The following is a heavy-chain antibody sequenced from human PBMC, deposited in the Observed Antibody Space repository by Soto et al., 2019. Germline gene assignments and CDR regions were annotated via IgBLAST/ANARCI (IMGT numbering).Heavy chain of an antibody. D-gene: IGHD3-10*01. CDR1: GGSISSGGYY. V-gene: IGHV4-31*03. CDR2: IYYSGST. J-gene: IGHJ5*02. CDR3: AGVPISLVRGVFIKNWFDP. Sequence: QVQLQESGPGLVKPSQTLSLTCTVSGGSISSGGYYWSWIRQHPGKGLEWIGYIYYSGSTYYNPSIQSRVTRSVDTSKNQFPLKLSSVTAGDTAVYYCAGVPISLVRGVFIKNWFDPGGQGTLVTVSS.